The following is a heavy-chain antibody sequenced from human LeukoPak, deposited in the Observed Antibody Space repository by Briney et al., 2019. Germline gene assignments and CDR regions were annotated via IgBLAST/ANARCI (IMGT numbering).Heavy chain of an antibody. V-gene: IGHV4-39*01. CDR1: GGSIISSSYY. J-gene: IGHJ4*02. Sequence: SETLSLTCTVSGGSIISSSYYWGWIRQPPGKGLEWIGSIYFSGSPYHNPSLKSRVTMSVDTSKNQLSLKLSSVTAADTAVYFCTGLLHDSRGYYYFDYWGQGTLATVSS. CDR3: TGLLHDSRGYYYFDY. D-gene: IGHD3-22*01. CDR2: IYFSGSP.